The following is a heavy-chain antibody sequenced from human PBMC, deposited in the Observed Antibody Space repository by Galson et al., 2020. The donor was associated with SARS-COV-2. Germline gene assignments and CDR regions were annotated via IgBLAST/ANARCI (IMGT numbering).Heavy chain of an antibody. V-gene: IGHV4-34*01. CDR3: ARGPTVTTFYYYYYGMDV. J-gene: IGHJ6*02. D-gene: IGHD4-17*01. CDR2: INHSGST. CDR1: GGSFSGYY. Sequence: SETLSLTCAVYGGSFSGYYWSWIRQPPGKGLEWIGEINHSGSTNYNPSLKSRVTISVDTSKNQFSLKLSSVTAADTAVYYYARGPTVTTFYYYYYGMDVWGQGTTVTVSS.